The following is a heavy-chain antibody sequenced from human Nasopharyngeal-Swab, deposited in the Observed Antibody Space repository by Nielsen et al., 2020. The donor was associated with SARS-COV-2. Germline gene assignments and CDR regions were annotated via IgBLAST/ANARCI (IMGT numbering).Heavy chain of an antibody. D-gene: IGHD4-17*01. V-gene: IGHV3-23*01. J-gene: IGHJ5*02. Sequence: WIRQPPGKGLEWVSAISGSGGSTYYADSVKGRFTISRDNSKNTLYLQMNSLRAEDTAVYYCAKGKNYGDPSSYYWFDPWGQGTLVTVSS. CDR2: ISGSGGST. CDR3: AKGKNYGDPSSYYWFDP.